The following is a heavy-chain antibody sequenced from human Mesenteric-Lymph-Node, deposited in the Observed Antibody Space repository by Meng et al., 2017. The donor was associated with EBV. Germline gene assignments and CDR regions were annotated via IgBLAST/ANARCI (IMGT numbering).Heavy chain of an antibody. V-gene: IGHV3-11*01. CDR3: ARWARITPVFDP. CDR1: GFTFSDYY. Sequence: VDLGGGLVEPWGSLRLSGSALGFTFSDYYMRWIRQAPGKGLEWVSYIHSSGRTMYYADSVKGRFTISRDNARNSLYLQMNSLRAEDTAVYYCARWARITPVFDPWGQGTLVTVSS. CDR2: IHSSGRTM. D-gene: IGHD3-3*01. J-gene: IGHJ5*02.